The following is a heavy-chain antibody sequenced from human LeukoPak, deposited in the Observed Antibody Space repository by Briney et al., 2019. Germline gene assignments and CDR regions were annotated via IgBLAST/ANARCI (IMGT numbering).Heavy chain of an antibody. CDR3: ARAPDGWTVDY. V-gene: IGHV4-31*03. Sequence: SETLSLTCTVSGGSISSGGYYWSWIRQHPGKGLEWIGYIYYSGSTYYNPSLKSRVTISVDTSKNQLSLKLSSVTAADTAVYYCARAPDGWTVDYWGQGTLVTVSS. CDR1: GGSISSGGYY. D-gene: IGHD5-24*01. J-gene: IGHJ4*02. CDR2: IYYSGST.